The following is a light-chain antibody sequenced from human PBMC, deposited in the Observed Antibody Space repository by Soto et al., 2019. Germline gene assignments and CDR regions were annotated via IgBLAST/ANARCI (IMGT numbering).Light chain of an antibody. CDR3: SSYTGISTLDVV. CDR2: EVS. V-gene: IGLV2-14*01. J-gene: IGLJ2*01. CDR1: SSDVGGYNY. Sequence: QSVLTQPASVSGSPGQSITISCTGTSSDVGGYNYVSWYQQHPGKAPKLVISEVSNRPSGISYRFSGSKSGNTASLSISGLQAEDEADYYCSSYTGISTLDVVFGGGTKLTV.